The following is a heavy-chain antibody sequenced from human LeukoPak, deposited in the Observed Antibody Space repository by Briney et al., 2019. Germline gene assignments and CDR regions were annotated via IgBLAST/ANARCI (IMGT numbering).Heavy chain of an antibody. CDR2: ISYDGSNK. V-gene: IGHV3-30*01. J-gene: IGHJ4*01. Sequence: GGSLRLSCAASGFTFSSYAMHWVRQAPGKGLEWVAVISYDGSNKYYADSVKGRFTISRDNSKNTLYLQMNSLRAEDTAVYYCTLRSFDYWGQGTLVTVSS. CDR3: TLRSFDY. CDR1: GFTFSSYA.